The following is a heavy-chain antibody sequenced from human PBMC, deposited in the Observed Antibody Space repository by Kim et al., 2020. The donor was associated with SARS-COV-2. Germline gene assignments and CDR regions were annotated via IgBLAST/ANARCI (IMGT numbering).Heavy chain of an antibody. J-gene: IGHJ4*02. CDR3: AKDLGAALLWFGEIDY. D-gene: IGHD3-10*01. Sequence: SVKGRFTISRNNSKITLYLQMNSRRAEDTAVYYCAKDLGAALLWFGEIDYWGQGTLVTVSS. V-gene: IGHV3-23*01.